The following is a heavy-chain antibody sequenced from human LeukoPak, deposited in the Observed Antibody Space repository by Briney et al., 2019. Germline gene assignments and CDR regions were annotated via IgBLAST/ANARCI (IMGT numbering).Heavy chain of an antibody. CDR2: INPNSGGT. CDR1: GYTFTGYY. V-gene: IGHV1-2*02. D-gene: IGHD3-9*01. J-gene: IGHJ4*02. CDR3: ARASHVLRYFDWLRGGYYFDY. Sequence: ASVKVSCKASGYTFTGYYMHWVRQAPGQGLEWMGWINPNSGGTNYAQKFQGRVTMTRNTSISTAYMELSSLRSEDTAVYYCARASHVLRYFDWLRGGYYFDYWGQGTLVTVSS.